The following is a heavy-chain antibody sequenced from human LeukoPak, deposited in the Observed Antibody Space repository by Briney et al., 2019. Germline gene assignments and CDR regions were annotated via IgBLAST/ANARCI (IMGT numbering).Heavy chain of an antibody. CDR3: ARDGFSYSSGYHYPYYFDY. D-gene: IGHD3-22*01. CDR1: GYTFTSCA. J-gene: IGHJ4*02. V-gene: IGHV1-3*01. CDR2: INAGNGNT. Sequence: ALVKVSCKASGYTFTSCAIHWVRQAPGQRLEWMGWINAGNGNTKSSQKFQGRVTITRDTSASTAYMGLSSLRSEDTAVYYCARDGFSYSSGYHYPYYFDYWGQGTLVTVSS.